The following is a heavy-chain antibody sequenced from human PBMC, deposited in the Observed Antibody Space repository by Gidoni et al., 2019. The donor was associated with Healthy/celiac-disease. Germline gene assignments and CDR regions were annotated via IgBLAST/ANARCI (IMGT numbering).Heavy chain of an antibody. V-gene: IGHV4-34*01. CDR2: INHSGST. J-gene: IGHJ4*02. Sequence: QVQLQQWGAGLLTPSEPLSLTCAVYGGSFSGYYWSWIRQPPGKGLEWIGEINHSGSTNYNPSLKSRVTISVDTSKNQFSLKLSSVTAADTAVYYCARAHYDFWSGYYRTFDYWGQGTLVTVSS. CDR3: ARAHYDFWSGYYRTFDY. D-gene: IGHD3-3*01. CDR1: GGSFSGYY.